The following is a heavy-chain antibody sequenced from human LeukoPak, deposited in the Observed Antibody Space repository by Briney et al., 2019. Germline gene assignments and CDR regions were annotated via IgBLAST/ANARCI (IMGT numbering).Heavy chain of an antibody. Sequence: LRLSCAASGFTFSSYAMSWVRQPPGKGLEWIGYIYYSGSTYYNPSLKSRVTISVDTSKNQFSLKLSSVTAADTAVYYCARDIKPITIFGVVIISGAFDIWGQGTMVTVSS. V-gene: IGHV4-30-4*08. CDR2: IYYSGST. D-gene: IGHD3-3*01. CDR3: ARDIKPITIFGVVIISGAFDI. J-gene: IGHJ3*02. CDR1: GFTFSSYA.